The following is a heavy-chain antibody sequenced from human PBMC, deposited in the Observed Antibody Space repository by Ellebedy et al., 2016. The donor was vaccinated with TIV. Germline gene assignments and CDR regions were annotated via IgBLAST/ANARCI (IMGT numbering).Heavy chain of an antibody. CDR2: IIPIFGTA. Sequence: SVKVSCXASGGSFSSFAISWVRQAPGQGLEWMGGIIPIFGTANYAQKFQGRDTITADKSTNTAYMELSSLRSEDTAVYYCARFMTTVTTNWFDPWGQGTLVTVSS. CDR3: ARFMTTVTTNWFDP. J-gene: IGHJ5*02. V-gene: IGHV1-69*06. CDR1: GGSFSSFA. D-gene: IGHD4-11*01.